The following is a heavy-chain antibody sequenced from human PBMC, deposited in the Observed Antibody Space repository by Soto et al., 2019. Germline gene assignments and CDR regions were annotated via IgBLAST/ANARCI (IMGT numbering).Heavy chain of an antibody. CDR2: INHSGST. CDR1: GGSFSGYY. Sequence: PSETLSLTCAVYGGSFSGYYWSWIRQPPGKGLEWIGEINHSGSTNYNPSLKSRVTISVDTSKNQFSLKLSSVTAADTAVYYCARRKSGWPFDYWGQGTLVTVSS. V-gene: IGHV4-34*01. CDR3: ARRKSGWPFDY. J-gene: IGHJ4*02. D-gene: IGHD1-1*01.